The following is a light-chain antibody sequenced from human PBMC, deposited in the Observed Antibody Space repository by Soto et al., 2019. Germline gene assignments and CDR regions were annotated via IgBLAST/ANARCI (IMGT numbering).Light chain of an antibody. CDR2: DAS. V-gene: IGKV3-11*01. CDR3: QQRSNWPPYT. Sequence: ESVLTQSPATLSLSPGERATLSCRASQSVSSYLAWYQQKPGQAPRLLIYDASNRATGIPTRFSGSGHGTDFTLTISSLEPEDFAVYYCQQRSNWPPYTFGQGTKLEIK. CDR1: QSVSSY. J-gene: IGKJ2*01.